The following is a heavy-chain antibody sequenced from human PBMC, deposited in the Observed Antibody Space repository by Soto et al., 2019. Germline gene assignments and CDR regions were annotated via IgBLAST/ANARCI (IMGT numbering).Heavy chain of an antibody. J-gene: IGHJ5*02. CDR3: ARVRGYSGYGWGGWFDP. CDR2: IYYSGST. D-gene: IGHD5-12*01. CDR1: GGSISSGGYY. Sequence: QVQLQESGPGLVKPSQTLSLTCTVSGGSISSGGYYWSWIRQHPGKGLEWIGYIYYSGSTYYNPSLKSRVTISVDTSKNPFSLKLSSVTAADTAVYYCARVRGYSGYGWGGWFDPWGQGTLVTVSS. V-gene: IGHV4-31*03.